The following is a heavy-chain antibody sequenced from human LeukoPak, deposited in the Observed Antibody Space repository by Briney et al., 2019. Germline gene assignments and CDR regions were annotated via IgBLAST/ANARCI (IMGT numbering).Heavy chain of an antibody. CDR1: GFTFSSYG. J-gene: IGHJ4*02. D-gene: IGHD6-19*01. Sequence: GGSLRLSCGASGFTFSSYGMHWVRQAPGKGLEWVAVISYDGSNKYYADSVKGRFTISRDNSKNTLYLQMNSLRAEDTAVYYCAKEERNGWYYFDYWGQGTLVTVSS. CDR3: AKEERNGWYYFDY. CDR2: ISYDGSNK. V-gene: IGHV3-30*18.